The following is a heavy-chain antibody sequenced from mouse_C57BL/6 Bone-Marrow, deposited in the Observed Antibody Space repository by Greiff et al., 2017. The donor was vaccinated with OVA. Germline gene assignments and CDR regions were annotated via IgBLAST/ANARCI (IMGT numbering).Heavy chain of an antibody. D-gene: IGHD2-5*01. V-gene: IGHV1-5*01. CDR2: IYPGNSDT. J-gene: IGHJ3*01. Sequence: VQLQQSGTVLARPGASVKMSCKTSGYTFTSYWMHWVKQRPGQGLEWIGAIYPGNSDTSYNQKFKGKAKLTAVTSASTAYMELSSLTNEDSAVYYCTRRVYYSKGGFAYWGQGTLVTVSA. CDR1: GYTFTSYW. CDR3: TRRVYYSKGGFAY.